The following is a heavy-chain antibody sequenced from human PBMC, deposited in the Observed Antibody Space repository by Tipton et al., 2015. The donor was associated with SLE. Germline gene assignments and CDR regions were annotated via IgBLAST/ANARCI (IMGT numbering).Heavy chain of an antibody. J-gene: IGHJ1*01. CDR3: ARGGEAVAGTSYFQH. V-gene: IGHV4-34*01. CDR1: GGSFSGYY. Sequence: TLSLTCAVYGGSFSGYYWSWIRQPPGKGLEWIGEINQSGSTYYNPSLKSRVTISVDTSKNQFSLKLSSVTAADTAVYYCARGGEAVAGTSYFQHWGQGTLVTVSS. CDR2: INQSGST. D-gene: IGHD6-19*01.